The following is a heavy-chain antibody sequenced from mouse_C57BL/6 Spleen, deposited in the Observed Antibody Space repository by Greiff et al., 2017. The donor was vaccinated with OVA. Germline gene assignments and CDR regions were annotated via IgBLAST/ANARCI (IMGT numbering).Heavy chain of an antibody. Sequence: QVQLKQSGAELVRPGASVTLSCKASGYTFTDYEMHWVKQTPVHGLEWIGAIDPETGGTAYNQKFKGKAILTADKSSSTAYMELRRLTSEDSAVYYCTRTYGYDGYYFDYWGQGTTLTVSS. D-gene: IGHD2-2*01. J-gene: IGHJ2*01. CDR1: GYTFTDYE. CDR3: TRTYGYDGYYFDY. V-gene: IGHV1-15*01. CDR2: IDPETGGT.